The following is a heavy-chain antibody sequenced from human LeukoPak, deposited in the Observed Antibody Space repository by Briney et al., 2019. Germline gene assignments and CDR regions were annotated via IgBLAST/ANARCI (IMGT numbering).Heavy chain of an antibody. J-gene: IGHJ3*02. D-gene: IGHD1-26*01. CDR2: IYYSGST. Sequence: PSETLSLTCTVSGGSISSSSYYWGWIRQPPGKGLEWIGSIYYSGSTYYNPSLKSRVTISVDTPKNQFSLKLSSVTAADTAVYYCARRAVGATDIWGQGTMVTVSS. CDR3: ARRAVGATDI. V-gene: IGHV4-39*01. CDR1: GGSISSSSYY.